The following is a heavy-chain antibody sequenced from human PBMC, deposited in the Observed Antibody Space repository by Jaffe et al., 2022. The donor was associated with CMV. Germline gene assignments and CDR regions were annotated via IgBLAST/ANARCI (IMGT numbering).Heavy chain of an antibody. CDR3: ARHPQYGSGSYYRPIGYYYYMDV. J-gene: IGHJ6*03. Sequence: EVQLVQSGAEVKKPGESLRISCKGSGYSFTSYWISWVRQMPGKGLEWMGRIDPSDSYTNYSPSFQGHVTISADKSISTAYLQWSSLKASDTAMYYCARHPQYGSGSYYRPIGYYYYMDVWGKGTTVTVSS. CDR2: IDPSDSYT. CDR1: GYSFTSYW. D-gene: IGHD3-10*01. V-gene: IGHV5-10-1*03.